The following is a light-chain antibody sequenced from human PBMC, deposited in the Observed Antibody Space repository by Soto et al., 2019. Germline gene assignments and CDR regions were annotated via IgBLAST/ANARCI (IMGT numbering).Light chain of an antibody. Sequence: QAVVTQPPSVSAAPGQKVTISCSGSSSNIGNNPVSWYQQLPGTAPKLLIYDNNKRPSGIPDRFSGSKSGTSATLDITGLQTGDEADFYCGTWDSGLITVVFGGGTQLTVL. J-gene: IGLJ3*02. CDR2: DNN. CDR3: GTWDSGLITVV. V-gene: IGLV1-51*01. CDR1: SSNIGNNP.